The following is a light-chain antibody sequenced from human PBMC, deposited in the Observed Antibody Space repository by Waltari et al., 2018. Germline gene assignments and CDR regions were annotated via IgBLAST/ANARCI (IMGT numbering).Light chain of an antibody. Sequence: IVLTQSPGRLSSSPGERVTLPCRASQSVSRALAWYQQKPGQAPRLLIFGASNRATGIPDRFSGSGSETDVSLTISRLEPEDFAVYYCQHYVRLPATFGRGTKVEIK. CDR1: QSVSRA. V-gene: IGKV3-20*01. J-gene: IGKJ1*01. CDR2: GAS. CDR3: QHYVRLPAT.